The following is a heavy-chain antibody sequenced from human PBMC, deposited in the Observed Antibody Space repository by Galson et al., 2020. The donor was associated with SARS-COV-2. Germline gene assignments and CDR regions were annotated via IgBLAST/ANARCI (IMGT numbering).Heavy chain of an antibody. J-gene: IGHJ5*02. Sequence: ETSETLSLTCTVSGGSISSSSYYWGWIRQPPGKGLEWIGSIYYSGSTYYNPSLKSRVTISVDTSKNQFSLKLSSVTAADTAVYYCARHAGSSSWYDWFDPWGQGTLVTVSS. CDR2: IYYSGST. D-gene: IGHD6-13*01. V-gene: IGHV4-39*01. CDR3: ARHAGSSSWYDWFDP. CDR1: GGSISSSSYY.